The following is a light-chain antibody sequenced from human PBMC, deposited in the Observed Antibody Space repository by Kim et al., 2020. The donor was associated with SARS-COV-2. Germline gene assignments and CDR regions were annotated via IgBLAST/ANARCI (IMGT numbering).Light chain of an antibody. V-gene: IGLV2-14*03. CDR3: SSYTSHSTLV. J-gene: IGLJ3*02. Sequence: QSALTQPASVSGSPGQSITISCTGTSSDLGDYNFVSWYQQHPGRAPKLMIYDVCDRPSGVSNRFSGSKSGNTASLTISGLQAEDEADYFCSSYTSHSTLVFGGGTQLTVL. CDR2: DVC. CDR1: SSDLGDYNF.